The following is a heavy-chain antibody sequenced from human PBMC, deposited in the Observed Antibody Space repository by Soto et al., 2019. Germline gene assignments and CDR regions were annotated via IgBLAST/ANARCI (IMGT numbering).Heavy chain of an antibody. V-gene: IGHV3-7*01. CDR3: ARHEYYDSSGYYYVAFDY. CDR1: GFTFSSYW. Sequence: PGGSLRLSCAASGFTFSSYWMSWVRQAPGKGLEWVANIKQDGSEKYYVDSVKGRFTISRDNAKNSLYLQMNSLRAEDTAVYYCARHEYYDSSGYYYVAFDYWGQGTLVTVSS. J-gene: IGHJ4*02. D-gene: IGHD3-22*01. CDR2: IKQDGSEK.